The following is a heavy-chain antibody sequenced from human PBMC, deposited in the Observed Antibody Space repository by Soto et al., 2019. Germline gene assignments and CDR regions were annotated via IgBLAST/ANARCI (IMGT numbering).Heavy chain of an antibody. J-gene: IGHJ6*02. D-gene: IGHD6-13*01. CDR2: IIPIFGTA. V-gene: IGHV1-69*01. CDR3: ARGPWVTAGTNYYYYYRMDV. CDR1: GGTFSSYA. Sequence: QVQLVQSGAEVKKPGSSVKVSCKASGGTFSSYAISWVRQAPGQWLEWMGGIIPIFGTANYAQKFQGRVTITADESTSTAYMERSSLRSEETAVYYCARGPWVTAGTNYYYYYRMDVWGQGTTVTVSS.